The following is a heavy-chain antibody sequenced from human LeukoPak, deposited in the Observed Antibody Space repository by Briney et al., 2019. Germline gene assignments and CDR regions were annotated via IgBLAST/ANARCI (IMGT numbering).Heavy chain of an antibody. J-gene: IGHJ4*02. Sequence: SETLSLTCAVYGGSFSGYYWSWIRQPPGKGLEWIGEINHSGSTNYNPSLKSRVTISVDTSKNQFSLKLSSVTAADTAVYYCANYYGTGRFLWGQGTLVTVSS. CDR2: INHSGST. V-gene: IGHV4-34*01. CDR1: GGSFSGYY. D-gene: IGHD3-10*01. CDR3: ANYYGTGRFL.